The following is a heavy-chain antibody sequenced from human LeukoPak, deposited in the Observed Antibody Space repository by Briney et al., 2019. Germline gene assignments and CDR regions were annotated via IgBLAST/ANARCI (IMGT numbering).Heavy chain of an antibody. CDR3: ARDRRVDFWSGYYQRYYFNY. V-gene: IGHV1-18*01. Sequence: ASVTVSCKASGGTFSSYAISWVRQAPGQGLEWMGWISAYNGNTNYAQKLQGRVTMTTDTSTSTAYMELRSLRSDDTAVYYCARDRRVDFWSGYYQRYYFNYWGQGTLVTVSS. CDR1: GGTFSSYA. D-gene: IGHD3-3*01. CDR2: ISAYNGNT. J-gene: IGHJ4*02.